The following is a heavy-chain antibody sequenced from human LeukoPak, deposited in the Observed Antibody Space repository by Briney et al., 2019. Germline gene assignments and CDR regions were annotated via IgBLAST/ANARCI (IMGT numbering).Heavy chain of an antibody. CDR2: INPNTGGT. V-gene: IGHV1-2*06. D-gene: IGHD1-26*01. Sequence: ASVKVSCKASGYTFTGYYMHWVRQAPGQGLEWMGRINPNTGGTNYVQKFQGRVTMTRDTSISTAYMELSRLRSDDTAVYYCARILQSGSYYSDYWGQGTLVSVSP. CDR1: GYTFTGYY. J-gene: IGHJ4*02. CDR3: ARILQSGSYYSDY.